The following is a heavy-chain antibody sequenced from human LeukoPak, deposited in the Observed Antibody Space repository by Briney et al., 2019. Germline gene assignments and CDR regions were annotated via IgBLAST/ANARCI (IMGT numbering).Heavy chain of an antibody. CDR3: ASLIVATINVGY. J-gene: IGHJ4*02. V-gene: IGHV4-39*01. CDR1: GGSISSSSYY. CDR2: IYYSGST. D-gene: IGHD5-12*01. Sequence: PPETLSLTCTVSGGSISSSSYYWGWIRQPPGKGLEWIGSIYYSGSTYYNPSLKSRVTISVDTSKNQFSLKLSSVTAADTAVYYCASLIVATINVGYWGQGTLVTVSS.